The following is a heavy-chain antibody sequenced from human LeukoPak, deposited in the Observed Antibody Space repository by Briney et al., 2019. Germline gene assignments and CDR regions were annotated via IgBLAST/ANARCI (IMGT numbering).Heavy chain of an antibody. CDR1: GGSISSYY. Sequence: SETLSLTCTVSGGSISSYYWSWIRQPPGKGLEWIGYIYYSGSTNYNPSLKSRVTISVDTSKNQFSLKLSSVTAADTAVYYCARVEWELLHDAFDIWGQGTMVTVSS. V-gene: IGHV4-59*01. CDR2: IYYSGST. J-gene: IGHJ3*02. CDR3: ARVEWELLHDAFDI. D-gene: IGHD1-26*01.